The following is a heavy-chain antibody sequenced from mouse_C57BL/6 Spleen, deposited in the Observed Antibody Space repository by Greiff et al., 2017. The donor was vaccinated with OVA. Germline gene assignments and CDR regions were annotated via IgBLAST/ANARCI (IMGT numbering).Heavy chain of an antibody. CDR1: GFTFSDYG. Sequence: DVKLVESGGGLVKPGGSLKLSCAASGFTFSDYGMHWVRQAPEKGLEWVAYISSGSSTIYYADTVKGRFTISRDNAKNTLFLQMTSLRSEDTAMYYCARRDYGQIAYWGQGTLVTVSA. CDR3: ARRDYGQIAY. V-gene: IGHV5-17*01. CDR2: ISSGSSTI. J-gene: IGHJ3*01. D-gene: IGHD2-4*01.